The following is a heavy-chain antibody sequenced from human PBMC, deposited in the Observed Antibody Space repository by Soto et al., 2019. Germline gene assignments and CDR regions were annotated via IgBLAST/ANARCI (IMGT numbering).Heavy chain of an antibody. Sequence: GGSLRLSCAASGFTFSSYSMNWVRQAPGKGLEWVSYISSSSSTIYYADSVKGRFTISRDNAKNSLYLQMNSLRAEDTAVYYCARVGIAAAGIPLDDYWGQGTLVTVSS. V-gene: IGHV3-48*01. CDR3: ARVGIAAAGIPLDDY. CDR1: GFTFSSYS. J-gene: IGHJ4*02. CDR2: ISSSSSTI. D-gene: IGHD6-13*01.